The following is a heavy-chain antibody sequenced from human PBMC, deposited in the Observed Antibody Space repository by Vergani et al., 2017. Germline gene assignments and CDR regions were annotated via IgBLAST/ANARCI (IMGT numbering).Heavy chain of an antibody. D-gene: IGHD6-19*01. Sequence: QLQLQESGPGLVKPSETLSLTCTVSGGSISSSSYYWGWIRQPPGKGLEWIGSIYYSGSTYYNPSLKSRVTISVDTSKNQFSLKLSSVTAADTAVYYCAKEKGRGWLIFDYWGQGTLVTVSS. V-gene: IGHV4-39*02. CDR3: AKEKGRGWLIFDY. CDR2: IYYSGST. J-gene: IGHJ4*02. CDR1: GGSISSSSYY.